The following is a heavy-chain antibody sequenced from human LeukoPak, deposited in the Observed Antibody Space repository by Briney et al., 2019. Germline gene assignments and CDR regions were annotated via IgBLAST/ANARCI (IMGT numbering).Heavy chain of an antibody. J-gene: IGHJ4*02. CDR1: GFTFSSYA. CDR2: ISGSGGST. D-gene: IGHD6-13*01. Sequence: TGGSLRLSCAASGFTFSSYAMSWVRQAPGKGLEWVSAISGSGGSTYYADSVKGRFTISRDNSKNTLYLQMNGLRAEDTAVYHCAKVMSSSWYGASDYWGQGTLVTVSS. CDR3: AKVMSSSWYGASDY. V-gene: IGHV3-23*01.